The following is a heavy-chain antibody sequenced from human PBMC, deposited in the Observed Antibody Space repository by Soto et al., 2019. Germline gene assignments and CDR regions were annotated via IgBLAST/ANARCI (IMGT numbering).Heavy chain of an antibody. CDR2: FDPEDGET. V-gene: IGHV1-24*01. CDR3: ATRKPDYVWGSYRPFDY. Sequence: ASVKVSCKVSGYTLTELSMHWVRQAPGKGLEWMGGFDPEDGETIYAQKFQGRVTMNEETSTEKAYMELSSLRSEDTAVYYCATRKPDYVWGSYRPFDYWGQGTLVTVSS. D-gene: IGHD3-16*02. CDR1: GYTLTELS. J-gene: IGHJ4*02.